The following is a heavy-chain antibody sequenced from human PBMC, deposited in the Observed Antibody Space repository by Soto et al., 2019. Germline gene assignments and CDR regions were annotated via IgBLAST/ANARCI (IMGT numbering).Heavy chain of an antibody. CDR1: GFTFSSYA. J-gene: IGHJ6*02. Sequence: GGSLRLSCAASGFTFSSYAMSWVRQAPGKGLEWVSAISGSGGSTYYADSVKGRFTISRDNSKNTLYLQMNSLRAEDTAVYYCAKGNYYDSSGYHRYYYYGMDVWGQGTTVTVSS. CDR2: ISGSGGST. V-gene: IGHV3-23*01. D-gene: IGHD3-22*01. CDR3: AKGNYYDSSGYHRYYYYGMDV.